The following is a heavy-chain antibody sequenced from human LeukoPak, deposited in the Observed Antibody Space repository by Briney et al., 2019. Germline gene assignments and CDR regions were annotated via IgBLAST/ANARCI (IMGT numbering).Heavy chain of an antibody. CDR1: GGSISSSSYY. Sequence: SETLSLXCTVSGGSISSSSYYWGWIRQSPGKGLEWIGSIYYSGSTYYNPSLKSRVTISVDTSKNQFSLKLSSVTAADTAVYYCARGLARVATTGGGFDYWGQGTLVTVSS. J-gene: IGHJ4*02. CDR3: ARGLARVATTGGGFDY. V-gene: IGHV4-39*01. D-gene: IGHD5-12*01. CDR2: IYYSGST.